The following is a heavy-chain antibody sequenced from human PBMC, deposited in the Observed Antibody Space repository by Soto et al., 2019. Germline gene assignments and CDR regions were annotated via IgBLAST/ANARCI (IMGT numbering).Heavy chain of an antibody. CDR1: GGSISSSSYY. J-gene: IGHJ4*02. CDR2: IYYSGST. Sequence: QLQLQESGPGLVKPSETLSLTCTVSGGSISSSSYYWGWIRQPPGKGLEWIGSIYYSGSTYYNPSRKSRVTISVDTSKNQFSLKLSSVTAADTAVYYCARQPRAQLWYSIDYWGQGTLVTVSS. D-gene: IGHD5-18*01. V-gene: IGHV4-39*01. CDR3: ARQPRAQLWYSIDY.